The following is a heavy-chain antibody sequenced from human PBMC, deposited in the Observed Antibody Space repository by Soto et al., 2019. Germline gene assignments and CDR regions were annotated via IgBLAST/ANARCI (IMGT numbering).Heavy chain of an antibody. Sequence: QVQLVQSGAEVKKPGASVKVSCKASGYTFIHYYIHWVRQAPGQGLEWMAIIKPNGGSTNYAQKFRGRVTVTSDTSTTTVSMQLNSLGSDDSAVYFCARSLLQGDFWGQGTLVTVSS. CDR3: ARSLLQGDF. CDR2: IKPNGGST. J-gene: IGHJ4*02. CDR1: GYTFIHYY. V-gene: IGHV1-46*01. D-gene: IGHD2-21*01.